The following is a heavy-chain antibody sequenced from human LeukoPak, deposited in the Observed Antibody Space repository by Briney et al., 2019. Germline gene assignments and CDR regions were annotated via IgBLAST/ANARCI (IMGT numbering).Heavy chain of an antibody. J-gene: IGHJ4*02. CDR1: GYTFSSYS. D-gene: IGHD6-13*01. CDR2: ISSSSTI. Sequence: PGGSLRLSCAASGYTFSSYSMNWVRQAPGKGLEWVSYISSSSTIYYADSVKGRFTISRDSAKNSLYLQMNSLRAEDTAVYYCARDLAVAGTGNWGQGTLVTVSS. CDR3: ARDLAVAGTGN. V-gene: IGHV3-48*01.